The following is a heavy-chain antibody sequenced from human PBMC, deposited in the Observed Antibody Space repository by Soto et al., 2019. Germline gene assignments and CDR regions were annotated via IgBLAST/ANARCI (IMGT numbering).Heavy chain of an antibody. J-gene: IGHJ4*02. CDR1: GYSISSSNW. D-gene: IGHD1-26*01. Sequence: QVQLQESGPGLVKPSDTLSLTCAVSGYSISSSNWWGWIRQPPGKGLEWIGYIYYSGTTYYNPSRKQRSTMSVDTSKTQFALKLTSVTAVDAAVYYCARREIQGPIDYWGQGTLVTVSS. CDR3: ARREIQGPIDY. V-gene: IGHV4-28*01. CDR2: IYYSGTT.